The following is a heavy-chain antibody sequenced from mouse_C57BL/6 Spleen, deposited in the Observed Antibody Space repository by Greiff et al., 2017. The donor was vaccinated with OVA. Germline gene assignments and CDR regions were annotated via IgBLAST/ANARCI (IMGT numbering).Heavy chain of an antibody. V-gene: IGHV1-53*01. CDR3: ARSRYDYDRGDWYFDV. Sequence: QVHVKQSGTELVKPGASVKLSCKASGYTFTSYWMHWVKQRPGQGLEWIGNINPSNGGTNYNEKFKSKATLTVDKSSSTAYMQLSSLTSEDSAVYYCARSRYDYDRGDWYFDVWGTGTTVTVSS. CDR1: GYTFTSYW. D-gene: IGHD2-4*01. J-gene: IGHJ1*03. CDR2: INPSNGGT.